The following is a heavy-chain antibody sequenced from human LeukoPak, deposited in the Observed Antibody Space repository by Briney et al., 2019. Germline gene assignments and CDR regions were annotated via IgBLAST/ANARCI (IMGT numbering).Heavy chain of an antibody. D-gene: IGHD4-11*01. CDR2: ISSSGTTI. V-gene: IGHV3-48*01. CDR3: ASYDYIRTGVAFDI. J-gene: IGHJ3*02. Sequence: PGGSLRLSCAASGFTFSTYSMNWVRQAPGKGLEWVSYISSSGTTIYYADSVEGRFTISRDNAKNSLYLQMNSLRAGDTAVYYCASYDYIRTGVAFDIWGQGTMVTVSS. CDR1: GFTFSTYS.